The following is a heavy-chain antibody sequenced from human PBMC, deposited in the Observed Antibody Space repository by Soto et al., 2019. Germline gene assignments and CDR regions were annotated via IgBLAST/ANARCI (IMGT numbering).Heavy chain of an antibody. V-gene: IGHV3-30*18. Sequence: GGSLRLSCAASGFTFSSYGMHWVRQAPGKGLEWVAVISYDGSNKYYADSVKGRFTISRDNSKNTLYLQMNSLRAEDTAVYYCAKIPAGSGWFKPWGYYYYGMDVWGQGTTVTVSS. J-gene: IGHJ6*02. CDR1: GFTFSSYG. D-gene: IGHD6-19*01. CDR2: ISYDGSNK. CDR3: AKIPAGSGWFKPWGYYYYGMDV.